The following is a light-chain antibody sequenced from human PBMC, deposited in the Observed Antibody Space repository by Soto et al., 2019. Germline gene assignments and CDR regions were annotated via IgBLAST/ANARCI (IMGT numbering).Light chain of an antibody. CDR1: SANIGGNY. Sequence: QSVLTQPPSVSAAPGQKVTISCSGSSANIGGNYVSWYQHIPGTAPKLVIYDSDKRPSEIPDRFSGSKSGTSATLDITGLQTGDDVDYYCGAWDGSLSVVLFGGGTKVTVL. V-gene: IGLV1-51*01. J-gene: IGLJ2*01. CDR3: GAWDGSLSVVL. CDR2: DSD.